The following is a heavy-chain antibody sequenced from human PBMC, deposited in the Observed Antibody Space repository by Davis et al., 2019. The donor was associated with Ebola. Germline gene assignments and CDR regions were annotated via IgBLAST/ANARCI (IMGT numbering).Heavy chain of an antibody. V-gene: IGHV1-18*01. CDR1: GYTFTSYG. J-gene: IGHJ4*02. Sequence: AASVKVSCKASGYTFTSYGISWVRQAPGQGLEWMGWISAYNGNTNYAQKLQGRVTMTTDTSTSTAYMEPRSLSSDDTAVYYCARFSGVGGLDYWGQGTLVTVSS. CDR3: ARFSGVGGLDY. D-gene: IGHD3-16*01. CDR2: ISAYNGNT.